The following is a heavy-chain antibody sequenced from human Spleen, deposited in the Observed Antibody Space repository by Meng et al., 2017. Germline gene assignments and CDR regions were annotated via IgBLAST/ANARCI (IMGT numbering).Heavy chain of an antibody. CDR3: ARDQEIAIGSGRGMDV. CDR1: GGTFSSVV. Sequence: SVKVSCKASGGTFSSVVINWVRQAPGHGLEWMGGIIPMFGTTTYAQQFQGRVTMTADESTSTAYMELSSLRSEDTAVYYCARDQEIAIGSGRGMDVWGQGTTVTVSS. J-gene: IGHJ6*02. V-gene: IGHV1-69*13. D-gene: IGHD1-1*01. CDR2: IIPMFGTT.